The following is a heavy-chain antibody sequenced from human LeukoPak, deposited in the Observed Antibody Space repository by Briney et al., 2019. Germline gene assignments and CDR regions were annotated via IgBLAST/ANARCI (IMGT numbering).Heavy chain of an antibody. J-gene: IGHJ6*03. CDR2: ISSSSSTI. Sequence: PGGSLRLSCVASGFSFSSYSTNWVRKAPGKGLWWVSYISSSSSTIYYADSVKGRFTVSRDNAKNSVYLQMNSLRAEDTAVYYCARVRQSPQIQLYCYYMDVWGKGTTVTVSS. CDR3: ARVRQSPQIQLYCYYMDV. V-gene: IGHV3-48*04. CDR1: GFSFSSYS. D-gene: IGHD1-1*01.